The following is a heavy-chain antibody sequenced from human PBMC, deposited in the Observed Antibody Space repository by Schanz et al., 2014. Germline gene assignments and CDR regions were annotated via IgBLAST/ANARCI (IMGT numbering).Heavy chain of an antibody. Sequence: QVQLVQSGAEVHKPGASLKISCKASGYTFTNFFLHWVRQAPGQGLEWMGIINPIGGSTTYAQKLRGAVTLTTDTSTDTAYLELTSLRSEDTAVYYCARGSPENMSRGELDYWGQGTLVTVSS. CDR2: INPIGGST. V-gene: IGHV1-46*03. D-gene: IGHD3-16*01. CDR1: GYTFTNFF. J-gene: IGHJ4*02. CDR3: ARGSPENMSRGELDY.